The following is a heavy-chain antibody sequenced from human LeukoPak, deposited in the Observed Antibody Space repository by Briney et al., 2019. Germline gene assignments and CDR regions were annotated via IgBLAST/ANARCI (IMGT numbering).Heavy chain of an antibody. D-gene: IGHD5-24*01. V-gene: IGHV3-72*01. J-gene: IGHJ4*02. Sequence: GGSLRLSCAASGFTFSDHYMDWVRQAPGKGLEWVGRIRDKPNRYTTEYAASVKGRFTISRDDSKNSLYLQMNSLKTEDTAVYYCARASRRDDYNLNCWGQGTLVTVCS. CDR1: GFTFSDHY. CDR3: ARASRRDDYNLNC. CDR2: IRDKPNRYTT.